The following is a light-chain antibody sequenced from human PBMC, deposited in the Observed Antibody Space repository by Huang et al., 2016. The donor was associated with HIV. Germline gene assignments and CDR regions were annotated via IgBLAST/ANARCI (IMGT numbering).Light chain of an antibody. CDR1: QSVSSNY. V-gene: IGKV3-20*01. CDR2: GAS. CDR3: QQYGDSPPYT. Sequence: EIVLTQSPGTLSLSPGERATLSCRASQSVSSNYLAWYQQKPGQAPRLLIYGASSRATSIPDRFIGSGSGTDFTLIINRLVPEDFAVYYCQQYGDSPPYTFGQGTKLEIK. J-gene: IGKJ2*01.